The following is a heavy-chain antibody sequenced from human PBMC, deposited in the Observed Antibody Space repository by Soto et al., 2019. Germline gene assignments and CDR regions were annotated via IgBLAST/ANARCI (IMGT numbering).Heavy chain of an antibody. V-gene: IGHV3-9*01. CDR2: ISWNSGSI. D-gene: IGHD3-3*02. CDR3: AKGDIFGTKSGWFDP. Sequence: EVQLVESGGGLVQPGRSLRLSCAASGFTFDDYAMHWVRQAPGKGLEWVSGISWNSGSIGYVDSVKGRFTISRDNAKNSLYLQMNSLRAEDTALYYCAKGDIFGTKSGWFDPWGQGTLVTVSS. J-gene: IGHJ5*02. CDR1: GFTFDDYA.